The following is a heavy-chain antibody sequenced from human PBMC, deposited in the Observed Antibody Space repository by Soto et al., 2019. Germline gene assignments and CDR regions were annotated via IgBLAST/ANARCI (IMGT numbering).Heavy chain of an antibody. CDR2: IYYSGST. Sequence: SETLSLTCTVSGGSISSYYWSWIRQPPGKGLEWIGYIYYSGSTNYNPSLKSRVTISIDTSKNQFSLKLSSVTAADTAVYYCVRGRPTSATSFWGQGTQVTVSS. V-gene: IGHV4-59*12. CDR3: VRGRPTSATSF. D-gene: IGHD1-26*01. CDR1: GGSISSYY. J-gene: IGHJ4*02.